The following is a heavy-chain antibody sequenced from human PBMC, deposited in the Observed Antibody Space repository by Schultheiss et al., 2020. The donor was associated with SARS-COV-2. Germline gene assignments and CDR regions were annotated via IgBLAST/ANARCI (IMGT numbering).Heavy chain of an antibody. CDR1: GGTFSSYA. CDR3: ARARRNYNGLGFFDY. J-gene: IGHJ4*02. CDR2: IIPIFGTA. Sequence: SVKVSCKASGGTFSSYAISWVRQAPGQGLEWMGGIIPIFGTANYAQKFQGRVTITADKSTSTAYMELSSLRSEDTAVYYCARARRNYNGLGFFDYWGQGTLVTVSS. V-gene: IGHV1-69*06. D-gene: IGHD5-24*01.